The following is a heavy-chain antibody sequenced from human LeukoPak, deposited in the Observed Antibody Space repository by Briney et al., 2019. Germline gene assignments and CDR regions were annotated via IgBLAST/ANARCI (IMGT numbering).Heavy chain of an antibody. J-gene: IGHJ4*02. CDR1: GFTFSSYT. V-gene: IGHV3-21*01. CDR3: ARDRRYSSGWYDY. D-gene: IGHD6-19*01. CDR2: ITSSSSYI. Sequence: GGSLRLSCAASGFTFSSYTMNWVRQAPGRGLGWVSSITSSSSYIYYADSVKGRFTISRDNARNSLYLQMNSLRAEDTAVYYCARDRRYSSGWYDYWGQGTLVTVSS.